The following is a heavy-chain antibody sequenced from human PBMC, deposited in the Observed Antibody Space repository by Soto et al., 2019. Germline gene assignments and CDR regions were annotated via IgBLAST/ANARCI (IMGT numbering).Heavy chain of an antibody. CDR2: IYYSGST. J-gene: IGHJ4*02. CDR3: ARFGGRYSSSWYGY. V-gene: IGHV4-30-4*01. CDR1: GGSISSGDYY. D-gene: IGHD6-13*01. Sequence: PSETLSLTCTVSGGSISSGDYYWSWIRQPPGKGLEWIGYIYYSGSTYYNPSLKSRVTISVDTSKNQFSLKLSSVTAADTAVYYCARFGGRYSSSWYGYWGQGTRVTVSS.